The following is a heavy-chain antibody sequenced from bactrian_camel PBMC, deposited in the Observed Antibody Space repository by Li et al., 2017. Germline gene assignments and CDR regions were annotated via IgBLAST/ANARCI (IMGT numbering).Heavy chain of an antibody. CDR1: AYRFSPYC. CDR3: AARPTWLGSWCPPSTQTYAY. V-gene: IGHV3S53*01. CDR2: IEFTGKT. Sequence: HVQLVESGGGSVQAGGSLRLSCTASAYRFSPYCMAWFRQAPGKEREEVATIEFTGKTTYEDSVKGRFTISQDNANYTVYLQMDNLKPEDTAMYFCAARPTWLGSWCPPSTQTYAYWGQGTQVTVS. J-gene: IGHJ4*01. D-gene: IGHD3*01.